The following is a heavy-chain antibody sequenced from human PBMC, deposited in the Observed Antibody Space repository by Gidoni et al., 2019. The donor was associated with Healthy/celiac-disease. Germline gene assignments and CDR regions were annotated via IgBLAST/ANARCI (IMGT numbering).Heavy chain of an antibody. J-gene: IGHJ4*02. V-gene: IGHV3-11*05. CDR3: ARVEVWFGTKTNPPDY. CDR1: GFTFSDYY. CDR2: ISSSSSYT. Sequence: LVKPGESLRLSCAASGFTFSDYYMSWIRQAPGKGLEWVSYISSSSSYTNYADSVKGRFTISRDNAKNSLYLQMNSLRAEDTAVYYCARVEVWFGTKTNPPDYWGQGTLVTVSS. D-gene: IGHD3-10*01.